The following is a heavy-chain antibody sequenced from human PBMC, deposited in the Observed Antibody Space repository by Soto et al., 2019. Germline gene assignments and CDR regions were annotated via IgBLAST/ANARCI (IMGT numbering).Heavy chain of an antibody. D-gene: IGHD6-19*01. CDR2: IIPDFGTT. V-gene: IGHV1-69*13. Sequence: SVKVSCKASGGTFSSYTVSWLRQIPGQGLEWMGGIIPDFGTTNYAQRFQGRVSITADESPNTAFMELTTLTAEDTAVYYCARSHSTTPLAVAGPDYYFGLWGRGTLVTVSS. CDR1: GGTFSSYT. J-gene: IGHJ4*02. CDR3: ARSHSTTPLAVAGPDYYFGL.